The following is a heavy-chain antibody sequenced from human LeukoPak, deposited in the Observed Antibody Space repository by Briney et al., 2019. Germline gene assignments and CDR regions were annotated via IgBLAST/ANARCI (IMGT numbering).Heavy chain of an antibody. CDR1: GFTFSSYA. V-gene: IGHV4-34*01. Sequence: NPGGSLRLSCAASGFTFSSYAMSWIRQPPGKGLEWIGEINHSGSTNYNPSLKSRVTISVDTSKNQFSLKLSSVTAADTAVYYCARGLDSSGPPYWGQGTLVTVSS. CDR3: ARGLDSSGPPY. CDR2: INHSGST. D-gene: IGHD3-22*01. J-gene: IGHJ4*02.